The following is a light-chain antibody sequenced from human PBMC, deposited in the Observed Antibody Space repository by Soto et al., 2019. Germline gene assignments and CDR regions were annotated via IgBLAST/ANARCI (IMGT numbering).Light chain of an antibody. V-gene: IGKV3-15*01. CDR2: RTS. CDR1: QSISSN. J-gene: IGKJ1*01. CDR3: RHYGHPQWT. Sequence: EIVMTQSPATLSVSPGERATLSCRASQSISSNLAWYQQKPGQAPRLHMFRTSSRATGFPARFSGSGSGTDFTLTITRLEPGDFAVYYCRHYGHPQWTFGQGTKVDIK.